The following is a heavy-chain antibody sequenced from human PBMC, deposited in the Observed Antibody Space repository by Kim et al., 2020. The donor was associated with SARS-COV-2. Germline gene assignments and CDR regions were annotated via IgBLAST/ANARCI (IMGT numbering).Heavy chain of an antibody. V-gene: IGHV4-59*01. CDR3: ARGIPYCSSTSCLSDAFDI. D-gene: IGHD2-2*01. CDR1: GGSISSYY. Sequence: SETLSLTCTVSGGSISSYYWSWIRQPPGKGLEWIGYIYYSGSTNYNPSLKSRVTISVDTSKNQFSLKLSSVTAADTAVYYCARGIPYCSSTSCLSDAFDIWGQGTMGTVSS. CDR2: IYYSGST. J-gene: IGHJ3*02.